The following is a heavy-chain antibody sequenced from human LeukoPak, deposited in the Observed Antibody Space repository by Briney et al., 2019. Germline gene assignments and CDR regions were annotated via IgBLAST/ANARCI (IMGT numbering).Heavy chain of an antibody. J-gene: IGHJ4*02. CDR1: GFTFDDYG. V-gene: IGHV3-20*04. CDR3: ARGSQYNILTGFIVGAMDDFDY. CDR2: INWNGGST. Sequence: GGSLRLPCAASGFTFDDYGMSWVRHAPGKGLEWVSGINWNGGSTGYADSVKGRFTISRDNAKNSLYLQMNSLRAEDTALYYCARGSQYNILTGFIVGAMDDFDYWGQGTLVTVSS. D-gene: IGHD3-9*01.